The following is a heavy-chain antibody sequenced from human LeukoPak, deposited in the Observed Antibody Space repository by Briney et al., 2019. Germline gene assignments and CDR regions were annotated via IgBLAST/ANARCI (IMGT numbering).Heavy chain of an antibody. CDR3: GKRELWHGSGEDA. D-gene: IGHD3-10*01. Sequence: GGSLRLSCAASGFTFNNYAMSWFRQTPGKGLEWVSAISGSGDRTYYAESVKGRFSISRDNSKNTLYLQMHSLRAEDTAVYYCGKRELWHGSGEDAWGQGTTVNVSS. CDR1: GFTFNNYA. CDR2: ISGSGDRT. V-gene: IGHV3-23*01. J-gene: IGHJ6*02.